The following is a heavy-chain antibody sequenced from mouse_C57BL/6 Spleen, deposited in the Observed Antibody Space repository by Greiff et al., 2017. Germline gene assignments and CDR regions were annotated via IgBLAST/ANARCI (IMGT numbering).Heavy chain of an antibody. D-gene: IGHD3-3*01. Sequence: VQLQQPGAELVKPGASVKLSCKASGYTFTSYWMQWVKQRPGQGLEWIGEIDPSDSYTNYNQKFKGKATLTVDTSSSTAYMQLSSLTSEDSAVYYCARGGGTWYFDYWGQGTTLTVSS. CDR1: GYTFTSYW. CDR2: IDPSDSYT. V-gene: IGHV1-50*01. J-gene: IGHJ2*01. CDR3: ARGGGTWYFDY.